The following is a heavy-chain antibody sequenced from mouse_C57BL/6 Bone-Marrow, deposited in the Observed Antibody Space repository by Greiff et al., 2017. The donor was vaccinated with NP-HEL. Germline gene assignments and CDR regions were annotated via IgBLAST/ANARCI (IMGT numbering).Heavy chain of an antibody. D-gene: IGHD2-4*01. J-gene: IGHJ1*03. V-gene: IGHV5-17*01. Sequence: EVMLVESGGGLVKPGGSLKLSCAASGFTFSDSGMHWVRQAPEQGLEWVAYISSGRSTIYYADTVKGRFTLSRDNAKNTLFLQMTRLRSEDRAMYYGARGDDDVWYFDVWGTGTTVTVSS. CDR3: ARGDDDVWYFDV. CDR2: ISSGRSTI. CDR1: GFTFSDSG.